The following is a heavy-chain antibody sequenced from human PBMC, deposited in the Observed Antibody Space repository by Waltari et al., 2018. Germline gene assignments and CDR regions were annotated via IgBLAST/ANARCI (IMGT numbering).Heavy chain of an antibody. CDR2: IYTSGST. D-gene: IGHD3-22*01. J-gene: IGHJ3*02. CDR1: GGSISSYY. Sequence: QVQLQESGPGLVKPSETLSLTCTVSGGSISSYYWSWIRQPPGKGLEWIGRIYTSGSTNYNPSLKSRVTISVDTSKNQFSLKLSSVTAADTAVYYCARVGDYYDSSGYYWYDAFDIWGQGTMVTVSS. V-gene: IGHV4-4*08. CDR3: ARVGDYYDSSGYYWYDAFDI.